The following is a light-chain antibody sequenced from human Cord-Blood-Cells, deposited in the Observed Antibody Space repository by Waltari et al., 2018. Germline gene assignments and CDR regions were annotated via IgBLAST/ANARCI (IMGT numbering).Light chain of an antibody. CDR2: EVS. J-gene: IGLJ1*01. CDR1: SSDVGSYNL. V-gene: IGLV2-23*02. CDR3: CSYAGSYYV. Sequence: QSALTQPASVSGSPGQSLTISCTGTSSDVGSYNLLSWYQQHPGKAPKLIIYEVSNRPSGVSNRFSGSKSGNTASLTISGLQAEDEADYYCCSYAGSYYVFGTGTKVIVL.